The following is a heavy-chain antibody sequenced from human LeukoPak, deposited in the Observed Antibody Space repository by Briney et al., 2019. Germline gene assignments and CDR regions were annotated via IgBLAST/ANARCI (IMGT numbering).Heavy chain of an antibody. Sequence: QPGGSLRVSCAASGFTFSVAAMTWVRQAPGKGLEWVSLIGASGESTYYADSVKGRFTISRDNAKNSLYLQMNSLRAEDTAVYYCARSEGSYPLDYFDYWGQGTLVTVSS. J-gene: IGHJ4*02. CDR1: GFTFSVAA. CDR2: IGASGEST. V-gene: IGHV3-23*01. CDR3: ARSEGSYPLDYFDY. D-gene: IGHD3-16*02.